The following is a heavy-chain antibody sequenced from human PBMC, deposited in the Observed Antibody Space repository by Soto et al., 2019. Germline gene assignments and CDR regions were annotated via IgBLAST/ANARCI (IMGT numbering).Heavy chain of an antibody. D-gene: IGHD1-7*01. CDR2: WSGSSSTT. CDR3: AKNQERELPRVIDF. V-gene: IGHV3-23*01. J-gene: IGHJ4*02. CDR1: GLTFSNYA. Sequence: EVRLLESGGGLVKPGGSLRLSCATSGLTFSNYAMSWVRQAPGGGLEWVSSWSGSSSTTYYADSVRGRFTISRDRSKNTLYLQMSSLRAEDTALYYCAKNQERELPRVIDFWGQGTLVTVSS.